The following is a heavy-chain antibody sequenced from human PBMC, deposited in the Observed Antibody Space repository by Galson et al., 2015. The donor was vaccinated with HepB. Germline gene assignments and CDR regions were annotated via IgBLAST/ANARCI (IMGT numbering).Heavy chain of an antibody. V-gene: IGHV3-30*04. CDR1: GFTFSSYI. J-gene: IGHJ4*02. CDR2: ISYDGTNE. CDR3: ARDRSLREAPWLVPCFDS. Sequence: SLRLSCAASGFTFSSYIMHWVRQAPGKGLEWVSLISYDGTNENYADSVKGRFTISRDNSKDTLYLQMNSLRAEDTAVYYCARDRSLREAPWLVPCFDSWGQGTLVTVSS. D-gene: IGHD6-19*01.